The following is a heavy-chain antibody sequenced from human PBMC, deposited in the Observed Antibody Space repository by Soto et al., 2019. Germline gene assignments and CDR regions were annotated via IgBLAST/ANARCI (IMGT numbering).Heavy chain of an antibody. CDR1: GYTFTSYG. CDR3: ARFADFYGMDV. J-gene: IGHJ6*02. CDR2: ISAYNGNT. D-gene: IGHD3-3*01. Sequence: GASVKVSCKASGYTFTSYGISWVRQAPGQGLEWMGWISAYNGNTNYAQKLQGRVTISADKSISTAYLQWSSLKASDTAMYYCARFADFYGMDVWGQGTTVTVSS. V-gene: IGHV1-18*01.